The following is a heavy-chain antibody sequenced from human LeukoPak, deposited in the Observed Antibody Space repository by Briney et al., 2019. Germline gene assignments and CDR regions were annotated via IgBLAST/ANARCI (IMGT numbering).Heavy chain of an antibody. D-gene: IGHD3-22*01. CDR3: ASSPSYYYDSSGYQSFDY. V-gene: IGHV1-8*01. Sequence: ASVKVSCKASGYTFTSYDINWVRQATGQGLEWMGWMNPNSGNTGYAQKFQGRVTITADESTSTAYMELSSLRSEDTAVYYCASSPSYYYDSSGYQSFDYWGQGTLVTVSS. CDR2: MNPNSGNT. J-gene: IGHJ4*02. CDR1: GYTFTSYD.